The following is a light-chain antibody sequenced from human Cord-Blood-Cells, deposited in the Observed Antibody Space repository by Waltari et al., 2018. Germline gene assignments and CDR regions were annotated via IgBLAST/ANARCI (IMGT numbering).Light chain of an antibody. CDR2: EGS. CDR3: CSYAGSSTWV. CDR1: SSDVGSYNL. Sequence: QSALTQPASVSGSPGQSITIPCTGTSSDVGSYNLVSWSQQHPGKAPKHMIYEGSKRPSGVSNRFSGSKSGNTASLTSSGLQAEDEADYYCCSYAGSSTWVFGGGTKLTVL. V-gene: IGLV2-23*01. J-gene: IGLJ3*02.